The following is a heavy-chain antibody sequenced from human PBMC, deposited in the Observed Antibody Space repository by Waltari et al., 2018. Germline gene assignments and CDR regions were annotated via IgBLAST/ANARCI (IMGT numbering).Heavy chain of an antibody. D-gene: IGHD2-2*01. V-gene: IGHV4-4*02. J-gene: IGHJ4*02. CDR1: GDSIRGNYW. CDR2: VHHSGKT. CDR3: AGDRAIGLFFDY. Sequence: QVQLQESGQGLVKPSGTLSLTCAVSGDSIRGNYWWSWVRQSPEKVLEWIGQVHHSGKTHYNPSLQSRVTISLDKPKNQFSLNLNSVTAADTAVYYCAGDRAIGLFFDYWGRGTLVTVSS.